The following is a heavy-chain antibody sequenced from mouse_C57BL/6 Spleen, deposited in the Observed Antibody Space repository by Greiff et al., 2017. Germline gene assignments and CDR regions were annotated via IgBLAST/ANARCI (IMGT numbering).Heavy chain of an antibody. J-gene: IGHJ1*03. CDR2: ISYDGSN. V-gene: IGHV3-6*01. CDR3: ARVTVVAPYWYFDV. CDR1: GYSITSGYY. Sequence: VQLQQSGPGLVKPSQSLSLTCSVTGYSITSGYYWNWIRQFPGNKLEWMGYISYDGSNNYNPTLKNRISITRDTSKNQFFLKLNSVTTEDTATYYCARVTVVAPYWYFDVWGTGTTVTVSS. D-gene: IGHD1-1*01.